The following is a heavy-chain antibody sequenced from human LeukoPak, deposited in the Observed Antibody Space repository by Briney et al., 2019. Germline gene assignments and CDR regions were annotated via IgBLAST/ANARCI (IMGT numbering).Heavy chain of an antibody. V-gene: IGHV3-30*03. CDR3: ARDPAAWDY. CDR1: GFXFSSYG. CDR2: ISYDGSNK. D-gene: IGHD6-13*01. Sequence: PGRSLRLSCGASGFXFSSYGMHWVRQAPGKGLEWVAVISYDGSNKYYADSVKGRFTFSRDNARNSLYLQMSSLRVEDTAVYYCARDPAAWDYWGQGTLVTVSS. J-gene: IGHJ4*02.